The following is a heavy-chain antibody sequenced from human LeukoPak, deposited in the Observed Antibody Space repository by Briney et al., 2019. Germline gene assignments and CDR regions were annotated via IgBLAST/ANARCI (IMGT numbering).Heavy chain of an antibody. Sequence: SETLSRTCAVSGDSFSSHYWTWIRQSPGTGLEWIGYISHIGRTNYNPSLKSRVTISIDTSKNQFSLKRRSVTAADTALYYCARDLVTVTKGFDIWGQGTMVSVSS. CDR2: ISHIGRT. D-gene: IGHD4-17*01. CDR1: GDSFSSHY. V-gene: IGHV4-59*11. CDR3: ARDLVTVTKGFDI. J-gene: IGHJ3*02.